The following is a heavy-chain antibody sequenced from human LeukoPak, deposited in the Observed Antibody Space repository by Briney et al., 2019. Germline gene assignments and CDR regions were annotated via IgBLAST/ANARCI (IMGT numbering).Heavy chain of an antibody. J-gene: IGHJ6*03. CDR2: INPSGGST. D-gene: IGHD6-13*01. V-gene: IGHV1-46*01. CDR1: GYTFTSYY. Sequence: ASVKVSCKASGYTFTSYYMHWVRQAPGQGLEWMGIINPSGGSTSYAQKFQGRVTMTRDMSTSTVYMELSSLRSEDTAVYYCARDAIAAAGTQLPYYYYYMDVWGKGTTVTISS. CDR3: ARDAIAAAGTQLPYYYYYMDV.